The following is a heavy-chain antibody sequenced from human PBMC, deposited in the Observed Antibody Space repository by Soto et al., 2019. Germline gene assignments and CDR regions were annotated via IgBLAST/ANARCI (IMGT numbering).Heavy chain of an antibody. CDR1: GFTFSSYA. J-gene: IGHJ4*02. Sequence: PGGSPRLSCAASGFTFSSYAMSWVRQAPGKGLXXVSAFXGXXXXXXDSVKGRFTISRDNSRNTLYLQMNSLRVEDTAVYFCARDLDHLDYWGQGILVTVS. CDR2: FXGXXX. CDR3: ARDLDHLDY. V-gene: IGHV3-23*01.